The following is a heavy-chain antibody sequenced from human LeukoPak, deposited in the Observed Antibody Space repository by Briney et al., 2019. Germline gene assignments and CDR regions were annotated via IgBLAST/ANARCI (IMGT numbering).Heavy chain of an antibody. CDR3: ARGRSGYDLDAFDI. J-gene: IGHJ3*02. CDR2: MNPNSGKT. V-gene: IGHV1-8*01. CDR1: GYTFTSYD. D-gene: IGHD5-12*01. Sequence: ASVKVSCKASGYTFTSYDINWVRQATGQGLEWMGWMNPNSGKTGYAQKFQGRVTMTRNTSISTAYMELSSLRSEDTAVYYCARGRSGYDLDAFDIWGQGTMVTVSS.